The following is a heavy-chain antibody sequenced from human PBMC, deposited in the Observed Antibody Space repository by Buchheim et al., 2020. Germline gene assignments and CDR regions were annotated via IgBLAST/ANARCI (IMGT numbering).Heavy chain of an antibody. CDR3: AKGMSYCSGGCFSSGGLDV. Sequence: QVQLVESGGGVVQPGTFLRLSCEASGFNFGIYGMHWVRQAPGKGLEWVAAISYDGNRHYYADTVKDRSTISRDNSKNTLSLQMDSLRAEDTAVFYCAKGMSYCSGGCFSSGGLDVWGQGTT. CDR2: ISYDGNRH. V-gene: IGHV3-30*18. J-gene: IGHJ6*02. CDR1: GFNFGIYG. D-gene: IGHD2-15*01.